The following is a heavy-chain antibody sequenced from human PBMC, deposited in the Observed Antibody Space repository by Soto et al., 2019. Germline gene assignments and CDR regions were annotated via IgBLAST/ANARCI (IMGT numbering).Heavy chain of an antibody. D-gene: IGHD5-18*01. CDR2: ISGSGGAT. J-gene: IGHJ4*02. Sequence: EVQLLESGGGLVQPGGSLRLSCAASGFTFSTYAMSWVRQAPGKGLEWVSTISGSGGATYYADSVKGRFTISRDNSKNTLYLQMNSLRADDTAVYFCAKCRGFSYGIDYWGQGTLVNVSS. CDR3: AKCRGFSYGIDY. V-gene: IGHV3-23*01. CDR1: GFTFSTYA.